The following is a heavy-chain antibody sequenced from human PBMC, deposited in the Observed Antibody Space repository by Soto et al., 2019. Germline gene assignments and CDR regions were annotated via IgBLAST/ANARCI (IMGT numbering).Heavy chain of an antibody. V-gene: IGHV5-51*01. CDR1: GYNXAXXX. CDR2: IYPSDSDT. Sequence: RRPGESLKISCKDSGYNXAXXXXSXXXQMPGKGLELMGIIYPSDSDTRYRPSFQGQVTISADKSISSAYLQWSSLRASDTAMYYCARGGVSTRTFDYWGQGTPVTVSS. D-gene: IGHD3-3*01. J-gene: IGHJ4*02. CDR3: ARGGVSTRTFDY.